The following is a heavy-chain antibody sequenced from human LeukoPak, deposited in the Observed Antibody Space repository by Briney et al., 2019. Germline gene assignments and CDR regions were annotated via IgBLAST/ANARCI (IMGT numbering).Heavy chain of an antibody. CDR2: ISWNSGSI. CDR3: AKGVDSGYDSPFDY. Sequence: GRSLRLSYAASGFTFDDYAMHWVRQAPGKGLEWVSGISWNSGSIGYADSVKGRFTISRDNAKNSLYLQMNSLRAEDTALYYCAKGVDSGYDSPFDYWGQGTLVTVSS. V-gene: IGHV3-9*01. D-gene: IGHD5-12*01. J-gene: IGHJ4*02. CDR1: GFTFDDYA.